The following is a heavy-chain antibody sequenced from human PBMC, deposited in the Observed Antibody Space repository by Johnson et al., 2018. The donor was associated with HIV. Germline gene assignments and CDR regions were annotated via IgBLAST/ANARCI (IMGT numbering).Heavy chain of an antibody. CDR3: ARGEMATTYHDAFDI. J-gene: IGHJ3*02. D-gene: IGHD5-24*01. V-gene: IGHV3-66*01. Sequence: VQLVESGGGLVQPGGSLRLSCAGSGFTVSSNYMSWVRQAPWKGLEWVSVIYSGGSTYYADSVKGRFTISRDNSKNTVYLQMNSLRAEDTAVYYCARGEMATTYHDAFDIWGQGTMVTVSS. CDR2: IYSGGST. CDR1: GFTVSSNY.